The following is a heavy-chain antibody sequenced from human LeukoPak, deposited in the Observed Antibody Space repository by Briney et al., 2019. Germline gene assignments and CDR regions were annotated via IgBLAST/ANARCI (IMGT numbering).Heavy chain of an antibody. CDR1: GYTFTSYD. V-gene: IGHV1-8*01. CDR3: ARQDPYYYYMDV. CDR2: MNPNSGNT. J-gene: IGHJ6*03. Sequence: ASVKVSCKASGYTFTSYDINWVRQATGQGLEWMGWMNPNSGNTGYAQKFQGRVTMTRNTSISTAYMELSSLRSEDTAVYYCARQDPYYYYMDVWGKGTTVTVSS.